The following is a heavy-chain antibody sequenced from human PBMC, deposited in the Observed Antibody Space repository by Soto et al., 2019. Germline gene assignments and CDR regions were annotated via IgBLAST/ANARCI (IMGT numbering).Heavy chain of an antibody. D-gene: IGHD2-21*02. Sequence: GGALRLSCEVSGFTFIIYSMSWVRQSPGKGLEWVAKIPQDGVDGHYADSVKGRFIISRDNGKNSLHLQLNNLRAEDTAVYYCARDHLILPAHDFFYGSDVWGRGATVTVSS. CDR1: GFTFIIYS. J-gene: IGHJ6*02. CDR3: ARDHLILPAHDFFYGSDV. V-gene: IGHV3-7*03. CDR2: IPQDGVDG.